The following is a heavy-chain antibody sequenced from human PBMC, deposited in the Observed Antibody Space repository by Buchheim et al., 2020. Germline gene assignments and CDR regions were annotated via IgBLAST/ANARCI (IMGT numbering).Heavy chain of an antibody. Sequence: QVQLQESGPGLVKPSETLSLTCTVSGGSISSYYWSWIRQPPGKGLEWIGYIYYSGSTNYNPSLKSRGTISVDPSKNQFSLKLSSVTAADTAVYYCARHYCSGGSCYLAFDYWGQGTL. CDR3: ARHYCSGGSCYLAFDY. J-gene: IGHJ4*02. CDR1: GGSISSYY. D-gene: IGHD2-15*01. V-gene: IGHV4-59*08. CDR2: IYYSGST.